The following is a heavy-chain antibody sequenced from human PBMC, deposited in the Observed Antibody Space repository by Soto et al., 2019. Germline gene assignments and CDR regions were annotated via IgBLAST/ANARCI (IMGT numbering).Heavy chain of an antibody. D-gene: IGHD2-2*01. CDR1: GGTFSSYT. CDR3: AREGYCSSTSCPLGY. J-gene: IGHJ4*02. CDR2: IIPILGIA. Sequence: QVPLVQSGAEVKKPGSSVKVSCKASGGTFSSYTISWVRQAPGQGLEWMGRIIPILGIANYAQKFQGRVTITADKSTSTAYMELSSLRSEDTAVYYCAREGYCSSTSCPLGYWGQGTLVTVSS. V-gene: IGHV1-69*08.